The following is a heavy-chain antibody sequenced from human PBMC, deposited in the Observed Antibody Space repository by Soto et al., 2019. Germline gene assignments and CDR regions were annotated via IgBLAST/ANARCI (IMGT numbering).Heavy chain of an antibody. Sequence: ASVKVSCKASGYTFTGYYMHWVRQAPGQGLEWMGWINPNSGGTNYAQKLQGWVTMTRDTSISTAYMELSRLRSDDTAVYYCARGLFPGNYYDSSGYFFKNPPNYYYYGMDVWGQGTTVTVSS. CDR1: GYTFTGYY. D-gene: IGHD3-22*01. V-gene: IGHV1-2*04. CDR3: ARGLFPGNYYDSSGYFFKNPPNYYYYGMDV. J-gene: IGHJ6*02. CDR2: INPNSGGT.